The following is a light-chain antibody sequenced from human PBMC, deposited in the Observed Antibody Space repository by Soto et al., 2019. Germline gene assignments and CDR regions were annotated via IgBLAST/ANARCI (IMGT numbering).Light chain of an antibody. Sequence: IRMAQSLSTLSASVEETVTITGRASQSISSWLAWYQQKPGKAPKLLIYDASSLESGVPSRFSGSGSGTEFTLTISSLQPDDFALYFCQQYNNWPFSLGPGTRLEI. CDR1: QSISSW. J-gene: IGKJ5*01. V-gene: IGKV1-5*01. CDR3: QQYNNWPFS. CDR2: DAS.